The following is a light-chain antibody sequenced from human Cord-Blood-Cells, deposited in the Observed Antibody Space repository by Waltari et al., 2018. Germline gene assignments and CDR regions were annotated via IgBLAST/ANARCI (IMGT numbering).Light chain of an antibody. Sequence: DIQMTQSPSSLSASVGDRVTITCRASQSISSYLNWYQQKPGKAPKLLIYAASSLQSGVSSRFSGSGSGTDFTLTISSLQPEDFATYYCQQSYSTPGFGGGTKVEIK. CDR3: QQSYSTPG. V-gene: IGKV1-39*01. CDR1: QSISSY. CDR2: AAS. J-gene: IGKJ4*01.